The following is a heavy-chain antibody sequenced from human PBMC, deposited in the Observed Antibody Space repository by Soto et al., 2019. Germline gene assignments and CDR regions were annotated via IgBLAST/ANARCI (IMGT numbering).Heavy chain of an antibody. V-gene: IGHV3-23*01. CDR2: SSCSGGIT. Sequence: PGGDLRLSGAASGFTFSSYAMSWVRHAPGKGLECVSASSCSGGITYYADAGKGRVPISRDNAKNTRYLQRNSLRAKDTAAYDFAHDHCSSSRCYMWGHSSCGMHVRGPATSVTVFS. CDR1: GFTFSSYA. CDR3: AHDHCSSSRCYMWGHSSCGMHV. J-gene: IGHJ6*02. D-gene: IGHD2-2*02.